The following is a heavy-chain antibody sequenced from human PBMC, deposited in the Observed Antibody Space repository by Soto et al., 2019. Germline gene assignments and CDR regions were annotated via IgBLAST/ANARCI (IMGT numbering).Heavy chain of an antibody. D-gene: IGHD3-16*01. CDR3: ARGGRYYYMDV. J-gene: IGHJ6*03. V-gene: IGHV3-74*01. Sequence: EVQLVESGGGLVQPGGSLRLSCAASGFTFSSYWMHWVRQAPGKGLVWVSRISSDGSSTTYADSVKGRFTISRDNAKNTLYLQMTSLRAEDTAVYYCARGGRYYYMDVWGKGTTVTVSS. CDR2: ISSDGSST. CDR1: GFTFSSYW.